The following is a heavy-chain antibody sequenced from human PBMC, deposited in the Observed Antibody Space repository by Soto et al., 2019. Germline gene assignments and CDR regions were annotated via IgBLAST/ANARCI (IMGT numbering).Heavy chain of an antibody. V-gene: IGHV4-4*02. CDR1: GGSISSSNW. Sequence: SETLSLTCAVSGGSISSSNWWSWVRQPPGKGLEWIGETYHSGSTNYNPSLKSRVTISVDKSKNQFSLKLSSVTAADTAVYYCARSAPLKSSAMQIVYWGQGTLVTVSS. J-gene: IGHJ4*02. D-gene: IGHD6-25*01. CDR3: ARSAPLKSSAMQIVY. CDR2: TYHSGST.